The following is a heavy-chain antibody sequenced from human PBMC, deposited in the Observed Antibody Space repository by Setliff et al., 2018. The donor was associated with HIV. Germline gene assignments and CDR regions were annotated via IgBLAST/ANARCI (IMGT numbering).Heavy chain of an antibody. V-gene: IGHV4-61*09. CDR1: GGSISSGSYY. J-gene: IGHJ4*02. D-gene: IGHD6-19*01. CDR2: IYTSGST. Sequence: PSETLSLTCTVSGGSISSGSYYWSWIRQPAGKGLEWIGHIYTSGSTNYNPSLKSRVTISVDTPTNQFSLKLSSVTAADTAVYYCARARRSSGWYVYHWGQGTLVTVSS. CDR3: ARARRSSGWYVYH.